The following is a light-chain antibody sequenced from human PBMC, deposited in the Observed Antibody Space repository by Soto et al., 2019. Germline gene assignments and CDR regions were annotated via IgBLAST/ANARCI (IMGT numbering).Light chain of an antibody. CDR1: SSDVGGYNY. J-gene: IGLJ1*01. CDR3: SSYAGLYSYA. V-gene: IGLV2-11*01. CDR2: DVT. Sequence: QSALTQPRSVSASPGQSVTISCTGTSSDVGGYNYVSWYQQHPGKAPQVVVYDVTKRPSGVPDRFSGSKSGNTASLTISGLQAEDEADYYCSSYAGLYSYAFGSGTKLTVL.